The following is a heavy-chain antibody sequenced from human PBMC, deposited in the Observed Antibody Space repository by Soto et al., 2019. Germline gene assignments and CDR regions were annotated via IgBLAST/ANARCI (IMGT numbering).Heavy chain of an antibody. CDR2: IRVYNGDT. CDR3: ARDAYPDFRLPAY. D-gene: IGHD3-16*01. V-gene: IGHV1-18*01. CDR1: GYTFDNYC. Sequence: QVQLVQSGPEVKKPGASVKVSCKASGYTFDNYCINWVRQAPGQGLEWMGGIRVYNGDTNYPQKSQGRVTMTTDKSTNTAYMELRSLRSDDTAVYYCARDAYPDFRLPAYWGQGALVTVSS. J-gene: IGHJ4*02.